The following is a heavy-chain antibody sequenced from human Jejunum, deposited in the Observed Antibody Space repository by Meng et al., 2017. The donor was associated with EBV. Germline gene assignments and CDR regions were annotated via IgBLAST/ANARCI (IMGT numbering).Heavy chain of an antibody. CDR1: GGSVNSGNVY. V-gene: IGHV4-61*01. Sequence: QLQESGPGLVKPPETLSLTCTASGGSVNSGNVYWSWIRQPPGKGLEWIGYIYYSGSTNYIPSLKSRVTISLDTSKNQFSLKLSSVTAADTAVYYCAGLRYSGYDRAFDYWGQGALVTVSS. D-gene: IGHD5-12*01. J-gene: IGHJ4*02. CDR2: IYYSGST. CDR3: AGLRYSGYDRAFDY.